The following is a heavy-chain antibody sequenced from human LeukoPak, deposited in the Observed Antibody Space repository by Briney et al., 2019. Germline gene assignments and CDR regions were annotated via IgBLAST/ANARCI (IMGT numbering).Heavy chain of an antibody. CDR3: ARHDPARLTYNWFDP. CDR2: IYYSGST. J-gene: IGHJ5*02. Sequence: SETLSLTCTVSGGSISSYYWSWIRQPPGKGLEWIGYIYYSGSTNYTPSLKSRVTISVDTSKNQFSLKLSSVTAADTAVYYCARHDPARLTYNWFDPWGQGTLVTVSS. CDR1: GGSISSYY. V-gene: IGHV4-59*01. D-gene: IGHD6-6*01.